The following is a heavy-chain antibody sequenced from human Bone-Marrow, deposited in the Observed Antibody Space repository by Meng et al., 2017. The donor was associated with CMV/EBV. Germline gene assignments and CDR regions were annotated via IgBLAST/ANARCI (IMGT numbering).Heavy chain of an antibody. Sequence: ASVKVSCKASGYTFTSYGISWVRQAPGQGLEWMGWISAYNGNTNYAQKLQGRVTMTTDTSTSTAYMELRSLGSVDTDVYYFARDQRGVLDYWGQGTLVTVSS. V-gene: IGHV1-18*01. CDR2: ISAYNGNT. J-gene: IGHJ4*02. CDR1: GYTFTSYG. D-gene: IGHD6-25*01. CDR3: ARDQRGVLDY.